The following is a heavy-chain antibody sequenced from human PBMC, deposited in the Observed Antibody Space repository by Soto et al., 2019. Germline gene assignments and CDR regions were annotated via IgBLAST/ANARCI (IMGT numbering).Heavy chain of an antibody. CDR1: GFTFSSYG. CDR2: ISYDGSNK. J-gene: IGHJ6*02. Sequence: HPGGSLRLSCAASGFTFSSYGMHWVRQAPGKGLEWVAVISYDGSNKYYADSVKGRFTISRDNSKNTLYLQMNSLRAEDTAVYYCAKESRGYSSGWWYGMDVWGQGTTVTVSS. CDR3: AKESRGYSSGWWYGMDV. D-gene: IGHD6-19*01. V-gene: IGHV3-30*18.